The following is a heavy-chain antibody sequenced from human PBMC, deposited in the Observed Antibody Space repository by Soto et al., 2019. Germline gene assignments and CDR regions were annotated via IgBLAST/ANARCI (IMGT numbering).Heavy chain of an antibody. D-gene: IGHD3-3*01. CDR2: ISGSGGST. Sequence: PGGSLRLSCAASGFTFSSYAVSWVRQAPGKGLEWVSAISGSGGSTYYADSVKGRFTISRDNSKNTLYLQMNSLRAEDTAVYYCAKDPPPSWSPWGFDYWGQGTLVTVSS. CDR1: GFTFSSYA. V-gene: IGHV3-23*01. CDR3: AKDPPPSWSPWGFDY. J-gene: IGHJ4*02.